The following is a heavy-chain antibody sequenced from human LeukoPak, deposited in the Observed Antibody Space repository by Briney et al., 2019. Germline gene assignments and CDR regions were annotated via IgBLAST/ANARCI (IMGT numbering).Heavy chain of an antibody. V-gene: IGHV4-4*02. CDR2: IYHSGST. CDR1: GGSISSNNW. D-gene: IGHD3-10*01. J-gene: IGHJ4*02. CDR3: ARGVNMVRGIISFDY. Sequence: SETLSLTCAVSGGSISSNNWWTWVRQPPGKGLEGIGEIYHSGSTNYNPSLKSRVTISVDKSKNQFSLRLSSVTAADTAVYYCARGVNMVRGIISFDYWGQGTLVTVSS.